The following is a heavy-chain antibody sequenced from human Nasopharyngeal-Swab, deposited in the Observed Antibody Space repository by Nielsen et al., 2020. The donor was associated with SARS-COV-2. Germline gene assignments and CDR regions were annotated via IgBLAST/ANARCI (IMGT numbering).Heavy chain of an antibody. V-gene: IGHV3-23*01. J-gene: IGHJ4*02. CDR1: GFTFRSYA. CDR3: VKEGSDFDY. Sequence: ETLSLTCAASGFTFRSYAISWVRQAPGKGLEWVSVISGSDHTTYYADSVKGRFTISRDNSKNTLYLQMNSLRAEDTAVYYCVKEGSDFDYWGQGTLVTVSS. D-gene: IGHD2-15*01. CDR2: ISGSDHTT.